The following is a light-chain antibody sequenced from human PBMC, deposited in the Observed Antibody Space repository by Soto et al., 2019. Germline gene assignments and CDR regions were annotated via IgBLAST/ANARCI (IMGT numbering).Light chain of an antibody. CDR1: SSDVGANNY. V-gene: IGLV2-8*01. CDR2: EVT. Sequence: QSVLTQPPSASVSPGQSVTISCTGTSSDVGANNYVSWYQQHPGKAPKLMIYEVTKRPSGVPDRFSGSKSGNTASLTVSGLQAEDEADYYCSSYAGTNRVFGTGTKLTVL. CDR3: SSYAGTNRV. J-gene: IGLJ1*01.